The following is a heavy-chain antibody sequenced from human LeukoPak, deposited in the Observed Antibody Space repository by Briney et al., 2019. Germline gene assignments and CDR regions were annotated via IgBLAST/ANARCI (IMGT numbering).Heavy chain of an antibody. Sequence: PSETLSLTCAVYGGSFSNYYWTWIRQPPGKGLEWIGKINHSGSTNYNPSLKSRVTISVDTSQNQFSLKLSSVTAADPAVFYCARAEGYCSSTSCYYFDYWGQGTPVTVSS. J-gene: IGHJ4*02. D-gene: IGHD2-2*01. V-gene: IGHV4-34*01. CDR3: ARAEGYCSSTSCYYFDY. CDR1: GGSFSNYY. CDR2: INHSGST.